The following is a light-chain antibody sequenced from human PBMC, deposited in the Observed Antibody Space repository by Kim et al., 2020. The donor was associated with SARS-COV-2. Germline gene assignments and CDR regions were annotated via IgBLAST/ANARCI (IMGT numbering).Light chain of an antibody. V-gene: IGLV1-47*02. CDR1: SSNVGSNY. J-gene: IGLJ2*01. Sequence: GQRVNISCSGSSSNVGSNYVYWYQQVPGTAPKLLIYSNDQRPSGVPDRFSGSKSGTSASLAISGLRSEDEAEYHCAAWDDSLSAVVFGGGTQLTVL. CDR3: AAWDDSLSAVV. CDR2: SND.